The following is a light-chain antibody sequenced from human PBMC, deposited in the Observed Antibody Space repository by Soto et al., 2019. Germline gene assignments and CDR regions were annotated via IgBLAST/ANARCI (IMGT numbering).Light chain of an antibody. V-gene: IGKV3-15*01. CDR2: PAS. CDR1: QSVSSN. Sequence: EIVMTQSPATLSVSPGERATLSCRASQSVSSNLAWFQQKPGQAPRLLIYPASTRATGIPARFSGSGSGTEFTLTISSLQSEDFAVYYCQQYNNWPPWTFGQGTKVDIK. J-gene: IGKJ1*01. CDR3: QQYNNWPPWT.